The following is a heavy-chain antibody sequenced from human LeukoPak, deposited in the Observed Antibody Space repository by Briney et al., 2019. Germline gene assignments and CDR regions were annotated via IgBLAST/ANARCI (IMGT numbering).Heavy chain of an antibody. CDR3: AREPKVRGAERFFDY. CDR2: ITPIFGTA. D-gene: IGHD3-10*01. CDR1: GGTFSSYA. J-gene: IGHJ4*02. V-gene: IGHV1-69*05. Sequence: SVKVSCKASGGTFSSYAISWVRQAPGQGLEWMGGITPIFGTANYAQKFQGRVTITTDESTSTAYMELSSLRSEDTAVYYCAREPKVRGAERFFDYWGQGTLVTVSS.